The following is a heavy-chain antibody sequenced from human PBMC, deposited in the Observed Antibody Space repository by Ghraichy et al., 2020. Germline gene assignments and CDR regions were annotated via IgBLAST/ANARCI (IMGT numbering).Heavy chain of an antibody. D-gene: IGHD4-17*01. CDR3: TTYGDGAFDI. Sequence: GGSLRLSCAASGFTFSTYWMSWVRQPPGKGLEWVATINQDGSEKYYLDSLNGRFTISRDNAKSSLHLQMRSLRVDDTAVYYCTTYGDGAFDIWGQGTMVTVSP. CDR1: GFTFSTYW. J-gene: IGHJ3*02. V-gene: IGHV3-7*03. CDR2: INQDGSEK.